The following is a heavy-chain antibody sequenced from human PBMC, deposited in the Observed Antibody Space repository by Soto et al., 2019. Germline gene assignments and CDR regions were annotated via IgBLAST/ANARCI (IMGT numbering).Heavy chain of an antibody. J-gene: IGHJ6*02. CDR1: GGSVNSDYYY. D-gene: IGHD6-13*01. V-gene: IGHV4-61*01. CDR3: ARAMWGIAAAGWYYYYYGMDV. Sequence: SETLSLTCTVSGGSVNSDYYYWTWIRQPPGKGLEWIGYIYNSGRTNYNPSLKSRVTISVDMSKNQFSLKLSSVTAADTAVYYCARAMWGIAAAGWYYYYYGMDVWGQGTTVTVSS. CDR2: IYNSGRT.